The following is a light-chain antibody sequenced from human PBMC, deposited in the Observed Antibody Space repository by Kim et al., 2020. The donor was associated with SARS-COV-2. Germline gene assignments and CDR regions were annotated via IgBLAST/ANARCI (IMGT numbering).Light chain of an antibody. V-gene: IGKV1-39*01. CDR2: AAS. CDR3: QQSHNAPLLT. Sequence: DIQMTQSPSSLAASVGDRVTIICRASQSINTYLNWYQQKPDKAPKLLIYAASTLQSGVPSRFSGSGSGTDFTLTISSLQPEDFAAYYCQQSHNAPLLTFGGGTKVDIK. J-gene: IGKJ4*01. CDR1: QSINTY.